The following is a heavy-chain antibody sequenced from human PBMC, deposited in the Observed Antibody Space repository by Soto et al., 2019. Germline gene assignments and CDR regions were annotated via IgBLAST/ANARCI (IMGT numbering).Heavy chain of an antibody. J-gene: IGHJ4*02. Sequence: SETLSLTCTVSGGSISSSNYYWGCIRPPPGGGLEWRGSIYYSGRTYYHPSLHSRVTIPEDTSKNQYSLKLSSVTAADAAVYYWARLGDSRGYHYFDYWGQGALVTVSS. V-gene: IGHV4-39*01. CDR1: GGSISSSNYY. CDR3: ARLGDSRGYHYFDY. D-gene: IGHD3-22*01. CDR2: IYYSGRT.